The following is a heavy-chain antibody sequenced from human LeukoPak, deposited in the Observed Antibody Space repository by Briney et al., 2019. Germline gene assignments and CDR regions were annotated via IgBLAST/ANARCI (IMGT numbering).Heavy chain of an antibody. CDR3: ARGKGIAVSSFDY. D-gene: IGHD6-19*01. CDR2: ISGSGGST. V-gene: IGHV3-23*01. CDR1: GFTFSSYA. J-gene: IGHJ4*02. Sequence: QPGGSLRLSCAASGFTFSSYAMSWVRQVPGKGLEWVSAISGSGGSTYYADSVKGRCTISRDNSKNTLSLQMNSLRAEDTALYYCARGKGIAVSSFDYWGQGTLVSVSS.